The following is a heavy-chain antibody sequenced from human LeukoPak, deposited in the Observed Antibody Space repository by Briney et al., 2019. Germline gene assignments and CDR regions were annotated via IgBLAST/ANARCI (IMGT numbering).Heavy chain of an antibody. V-gene: IGHV3-23*01. CDR2: ISGSGVST. J-gene: IGHJ3*02. CDR3: ARDKGYNLLSASDI. CDR1: GFIFSSYG. Sequence: PGGSLRLSCAASGFIFSSYGMSWVRQAPGKGLEWVSGISGSGVSTYYADSVKGRFTISRDNAKNSLYLQMNSLRAEDTAVYYCARDKGYNLLSASDIWGQGTMVTVSS. D-gene: IGHD5-24*01.